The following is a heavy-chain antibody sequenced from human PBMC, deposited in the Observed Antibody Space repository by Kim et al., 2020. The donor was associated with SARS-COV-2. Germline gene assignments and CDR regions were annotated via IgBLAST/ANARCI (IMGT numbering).Heavy chain of an antibody. D-gene: IGHD6-13*01. V-gene: IGHV4-59*01. J-gene: IGHJ6*02. CDR3: ARTRQQQLVGDGMDV. Sequence: PALKSRVTQSVETSKNQFSLKRSSVTAADTAVYYCARTRQQQLVGDGMDVWGQGTTVTVSS.